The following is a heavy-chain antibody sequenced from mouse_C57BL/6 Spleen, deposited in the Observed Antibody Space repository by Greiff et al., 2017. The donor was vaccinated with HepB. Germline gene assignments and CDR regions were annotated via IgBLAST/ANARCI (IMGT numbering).Heavy chain of an antibody. J-gene: IGHJ2*01. D-gene: IGHD1-1*01. V-gene: IGHV5-4*01. CDR3: ARDGLLRHYFDY. Sequence: EVMLVESGGGLVKPGGSLKLSCAASGFTFSSYAMSWVRQTPEKRLEWVATISDGGSYTYYPDNVKGRFTIYRDNAKNNLYLQMSHLKSEDTAMFYCARDGLLRHYFDYWGQGTTLTVSS. CDR2: ISDGGSYT. CDR1: GFTFSSYA.